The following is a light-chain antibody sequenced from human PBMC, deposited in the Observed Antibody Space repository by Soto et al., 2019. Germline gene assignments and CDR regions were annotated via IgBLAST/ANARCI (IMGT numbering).Light chain of an antibody. CDR1: SSDFGAYNY. CDR2: NVS. Sequence: QSVLTQPASVSGSPGQSITISCTGTSSDFGAYNYVSWYQQYPGKVPKLLIYNVSNRPSGVSNRFSGSKSGNTASLTISWLQAEDEADYFCTSYTSGSLYVFGTGTKLTVL. J-gene: IGLJ1*01. V-gene: IGLV2-14*01. CDR3: TSYTSGSLYV.